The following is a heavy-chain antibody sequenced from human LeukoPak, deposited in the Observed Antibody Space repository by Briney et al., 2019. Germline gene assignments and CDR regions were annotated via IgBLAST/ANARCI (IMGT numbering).Heavy chain of an antibody. J-gene: IGHJ4*02. CDR3: ARDWSSSPVY. D-gene: IGHD6-13*01. CDR2: IWYDGSNK. Sequence: PGRSLRLPCAASGFTFSSCGMHWVRQAPGKGLEWVAVIWYDGSNKYYADSVKGRFTISRDNSKNTLYLQMNSLRAEDTAVYYCARDWSSSPVYWGQGTLVTVSS. CDR1: GFTFSSCG. V-gene: IGHV3-33*01.